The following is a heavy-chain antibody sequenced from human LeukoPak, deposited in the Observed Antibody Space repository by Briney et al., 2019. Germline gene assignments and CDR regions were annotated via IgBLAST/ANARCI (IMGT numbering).Heavy chain of an antibody. Sequence: GGSLRLSCAASGFTFSNYVIHWARQAPGKGLEWVTLIWYDGSNQHYADSVKGRFTISRDNSKNTLYLQMNSLRAEYAAVYYCAREGGSGSYSTFFDYWGQGTLVTVSS. D-gene: IGHD3-10*01. CDR1: GFTFSNYV. CDR2: IWYDGSNQ. J-gene: IGHJ4*02. V-gene: IGHV3-33*01. CDR3: AREGGSGSYSTFFDY.